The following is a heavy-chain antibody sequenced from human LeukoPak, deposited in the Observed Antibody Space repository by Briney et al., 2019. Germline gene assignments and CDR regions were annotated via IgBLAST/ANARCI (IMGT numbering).Heavy chain of an antibody. Sequence: GGSLRLSCAASVFTFSTYNMKWVRQAPGKGLEWVSSITSSSRYTFYADSVKGRFTISRDNAKNSLYLQMNSLRAEDTAIYYCARDPYNGGYGDPYYYYMDVWGKGTTVTISS. J-gene: IGHJ6*03. D-gene: IGHD1-26*01. V-gene: IGHV3-21*06. CDR3: ARDPYNGGYGDPYYYYMDV. CDR1: VFTFSTYN. CDR2: ITSSSRYT.